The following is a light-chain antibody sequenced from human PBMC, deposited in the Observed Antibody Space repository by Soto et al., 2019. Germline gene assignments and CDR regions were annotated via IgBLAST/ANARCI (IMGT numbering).Light chain of an antibody. CDR1: QTLLYSANNKNY. Sequence: DIVMTQSPDSLALSRGERATINCKSSQTLLYSANNKNYFAWYQQKPGQPPKLLISWASARESGVPDRFSGSGSGTEFTLTISSLQAEDVAVYYCQQYYDLPLTFGGGTKVEIK. J-gene: IGKJ4*01. CDR3: QQYYDLPLT. V-gene: IGKV4-1*01. CDR2: WAS.